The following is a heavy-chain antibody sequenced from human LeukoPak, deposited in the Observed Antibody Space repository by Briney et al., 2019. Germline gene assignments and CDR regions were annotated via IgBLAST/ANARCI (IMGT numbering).Heavy chain of an antibody. CDR1: GYTLTELS. CDR2: FDPEDGET. CDR3: ATSQSWNDVVRNAFDI. V-gene: IGHV1-24*01. D-gene: IGHD1-1*01. Sequence: ASVKVSCKVSGYTLTELSMHWVRQAPGKGLEWMGGFDPEDGETIYAQKFQGRVTMTEDTSTDTAYMERSSLRSEDTAVYYCATSQSWNDVVRNAFDIWGQGTMVTVSS. J-gene: IGHJ3*02.